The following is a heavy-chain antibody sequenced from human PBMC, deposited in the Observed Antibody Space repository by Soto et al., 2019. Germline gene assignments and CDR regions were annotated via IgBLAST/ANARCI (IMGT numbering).Heavy chain of an antibody. CDR1: GITFSNYA. Sequence: EMQLLESGGGLVQPGGSPRLSCTASGITFSNYAMSWVRQAPRKGLEWVSSISTSGGRPYYADSVKGRFTISRDNSKNTLYLQMNSLRVEDTAVYYCAKDPDRYDYVWGTYRYIDHWGQGTLVTVSS. V-gene: IGHV3-23*01. CDR2: ISTSGGRP. D-gene: IGHD3-16*02. CDR3: AKDPDRYDYVWGTYRYIDH. J-gene: IGHJ4*02.